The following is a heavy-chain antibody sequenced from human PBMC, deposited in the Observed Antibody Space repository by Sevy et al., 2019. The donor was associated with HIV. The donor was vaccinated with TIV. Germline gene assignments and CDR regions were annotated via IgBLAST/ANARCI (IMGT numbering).Heavy chain of an antibody. J-gene: IGHJ3*02. V-gene: IGHV3-23*01. CDR3: AKEATIVVMVAYAFDM. CDR2: ICSNCNFT. D-gene: IGHD2-8*01. CDR1: GIGFYSYC. Sequence: GFLRLSFTSFGIGFYSYCLYWGRPASGEGVGGVSSICSNCNFTYYADSVKGRFIVSRDSSKNTVYLQMHSLRVDDTAVYYCAKEATIVVMVAYAFDMWGQGTTVTVSS.